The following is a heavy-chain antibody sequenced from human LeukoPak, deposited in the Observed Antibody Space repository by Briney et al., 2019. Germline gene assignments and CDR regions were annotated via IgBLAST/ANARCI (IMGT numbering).Heavy chain of an antibody. J-gene: IGHJ4*02. Sequence: SETLSLTCAVYGGSFSGYYWSWIRQPPGKGVEWIGEINHSGSTNYNPSLKSRVTISVDTSKNQFSLKLSSVTAADTAVYYCARAFRQQWLLTPRPFDYWGQGTLVTVSS. D-gene: IGHD6-19*01. CDR1: GGSFSGYY. CDR3: ARAFRQQWLLTPRPFDY. CDR2: INHSGST. V-gene: IGHV4-34*01.